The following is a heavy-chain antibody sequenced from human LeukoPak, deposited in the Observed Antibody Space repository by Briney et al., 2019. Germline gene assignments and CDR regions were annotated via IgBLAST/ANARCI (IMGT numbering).Heavy chain of an antibody. D-gene: IGHD2/OR15-2a*01. J-gene: IGHJ4*02. CDR3: ARSGLSRFGF. V-gene: IGHV3-23*01. CDR1: GFIFSNYA. Sequence: PGGSLRLSCAASGFIFSNYAMSWVRQAPEKGLQWVSAFSGSGGSTYHADSVKGRFTISRDNSRNTLYLQMNSLRAEDTAVYYCARSGLSRFGFWGQGTLVTVSS. CDR2: FSGSGGST.